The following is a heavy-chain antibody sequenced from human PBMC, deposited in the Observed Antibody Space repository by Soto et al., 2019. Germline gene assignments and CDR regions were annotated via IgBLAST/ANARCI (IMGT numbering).Heavy chain of an antibody. V-gene: IGHV3-30-3*01. Sequence: QVQLVESGGGVVQPGRSLRLSCAASGFTFSSYAMHWVRQAPGKGLEWVAVISYDGTHKNHADSVKGRFTISRDNSKKTVYLQMSSLRAEDTAVYYCARDTSAVTGTTGDFDYWGQGTLVTVS. CDR2: ISYDGTHK. CDR3: ARDTSAVTGTTGDFDY. J-gene: IGHJ4*02. CDR1: GFTFSSYA. D-gene: IGHD1-20*01.